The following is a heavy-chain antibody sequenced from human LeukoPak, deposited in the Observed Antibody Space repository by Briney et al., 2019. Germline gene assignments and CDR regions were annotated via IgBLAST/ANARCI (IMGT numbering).Heavy chain of an antibody. J-gene: IGHJ4*02. CDR1: GFTSDDYA. D-gene: IGHD6-19*01. CDR2: ISWNSGSI. V-gene: IGHV3-9*02. CDR3: AKDMRAVAGTFDY. Sequence: GRSLRLSCAASGFTSDDYAMHWVRQAPGKGLEWVSGISWNSGSIGYADSVKGRFTISRDNAKNSLYLQMNSLRAEDTALYYCAKDMRAVAGTFDYWGQGTLVTVSS.